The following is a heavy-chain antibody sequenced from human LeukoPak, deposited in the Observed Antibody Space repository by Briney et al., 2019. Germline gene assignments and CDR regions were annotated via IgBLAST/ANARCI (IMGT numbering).Heavy chain of an antibody. V-gene: IGHV4-61*01. D-gene: IGHD6-19*01. CDR1: GGSVSSGSYY. Sequence: TSETLSLTCTVSGGSVSSGSYYWSWIRQPPGKGLEWIGYIYYSGSTNYNLSLKSRVTISVDTSKNQFSLKLSSVTAADTAVYYCARGSSSGYYWYFDLWGRGTLVTVSS. J-gene: IGHJ2*01. CDR2: IYYSGST. CDR3: ARGSSSGYYWYFDL.